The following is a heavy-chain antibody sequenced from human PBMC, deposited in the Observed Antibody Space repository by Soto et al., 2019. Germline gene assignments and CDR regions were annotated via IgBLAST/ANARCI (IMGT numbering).Heavy chain of an antibody. V-gene: IGHV4-59*01. CDR3: ATYVPDKLAVAGTSDAFDI. D-gene: IGHD6-19*01. Sequence: SETRSLTCTVSGGSISSYYWSWIRQPPGKGLEWIADIYYSGSTNYSPSLKSRVTISVDTSKNQFSLNLSSVTAADTAVYFCATYVPDKLAVAGTSDAFDIWGQGTMVTVSS. J-gene: IGHJ3*02. CDR2: IYYSGST. CDR1: GGSISSYY.